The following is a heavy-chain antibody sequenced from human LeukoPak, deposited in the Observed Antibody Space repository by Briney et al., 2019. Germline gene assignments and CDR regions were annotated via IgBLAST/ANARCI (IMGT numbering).Heavy chain of an antibody. V-gene: IGHV4-31*03. CDR1: GGSISSGGYY. CDR3: ARAHIVVVPAYSNWFDP. Sequence: SETLSLTCTVSGGSISSGGYYWSWIRQHPGKGLEWIGYIYYSGSTYYNPSLKSRVTISVDTSKNQFSLKLSSVTAADTAVYYCARAHIVVVPAYSNWFDPWGQGTLVTVSS. J-gene: IGHJ5*02. D-gene: IGHD2-2*01. CDR2: IYYSGST.